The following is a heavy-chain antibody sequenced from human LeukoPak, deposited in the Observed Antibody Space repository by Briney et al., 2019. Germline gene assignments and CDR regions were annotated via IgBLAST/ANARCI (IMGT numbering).Heavy chain of an antibody. V-gene: IGHV4-39*01. CDR1: GGSISSNAYY. CDR2: IYSSVST. CDR3: AYSGSYGHLGY. J-gene: IGHJ4*02. Sequence: PSETLFLTCTVSGGSISSNAYYWAWIRQPPGKGLEWIGSIYSSVSTYYNPSLKSRVTISVDTSKNQFSLRLSSVTAADTALYYCAYSGSYGHLGYWGQGIPVTVSS. D-gene: IGHD1-26*01.